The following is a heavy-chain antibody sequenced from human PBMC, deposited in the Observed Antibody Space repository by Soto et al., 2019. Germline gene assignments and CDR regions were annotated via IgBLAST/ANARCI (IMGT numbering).Heavy chain of an antibody. Sequence: EVQLVESGGGLVQPGGSLRLSCAASGFTVSSNYMSWVRQAPGKGLEWVSVIYSGGSTYYADSVKGRFTISRDNSKNTLYLQMNSLRAEDTAVYYCASNRRGFGTQLDAELYYYYYYMDVWGKGTTVTVSS. J-gene: IGHJ6*03. V-gene: IGHV3-66*01. D-gene: IGHD1-7*01. CDR2: IYSGGST. CDR3: ASNRRGFGTQLDAELYYYYYYMDV. CDR1: GFTVSSNY.